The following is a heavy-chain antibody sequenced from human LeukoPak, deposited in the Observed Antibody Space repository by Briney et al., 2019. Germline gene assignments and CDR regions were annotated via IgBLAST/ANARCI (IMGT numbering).Heavy chain of an antibody. D-gene: IGHD3-22*01. CDR3: ARVFGYYDSSGYYGGGAFDI. V-gene: IGHV3-21*01. J-gene: IGHJ3*02. Sequence: GGSLRLSCAASGFTFSSYSMNWVRQAPGKGLEWVSSISTSSSYIYYADSVKGRFTLSRDNAKNSLYVQMNSLRAEDTAVYYCARVFGYYDSSGYYGGGAFDIWGQGTMVTVSS. CDR2: ISTSSSYI. CDR1: GFTFSSYS.